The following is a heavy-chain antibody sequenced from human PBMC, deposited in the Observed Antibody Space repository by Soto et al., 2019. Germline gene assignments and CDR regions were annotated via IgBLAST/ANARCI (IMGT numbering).Heavy chain of an antibody. CDR3: ARDRGYSRGLWFDP. D-gene: IGHD6-25*01. CDR1: GFTFSSYS. Sequence: PGGSLILSCAASGFTFSSYSMNWVRQAPGKGLEWVSSISSSSSYIYYADSVKGRFTISRDNAKNSLYLQMNSLRAEDTAVYYCARDRGYSRGLWFDPWGQGTLVTV. J-gene: IGHJ5*02. V-gene: IGHV3-21*01. CDR2: ISSSSSYI.